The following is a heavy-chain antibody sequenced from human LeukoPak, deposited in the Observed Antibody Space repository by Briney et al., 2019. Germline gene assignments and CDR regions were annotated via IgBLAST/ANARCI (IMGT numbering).Heavy chain of an antibody. CDR2: IIPIFGTA. D-gene: IGHD3-16*01. Sequence: EASVKVSCKVSGGTFSSYAISWVRQAPGQGLEWMGGIIPIFGTANYAQKFQGRVTITADESTSTAYMELSSLRSEDTAVYYCARDGAHATQKDYYYYYGMDVWGKGTTVTVSS. CDR3: ARDGAHATQKDYYYYYGMDV. V-gene: IGHV1-69*01. J-gene: IGHJ6*04. CDR1: GGTFSSYA.